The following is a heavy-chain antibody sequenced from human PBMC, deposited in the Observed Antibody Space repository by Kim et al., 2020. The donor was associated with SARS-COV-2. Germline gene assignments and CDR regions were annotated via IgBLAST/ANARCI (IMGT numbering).Heavy chain of an antibody. CDR1: GGSVSSGSYY. CDR3: ARLRVSYYYYMDA. CDR2: IYYSGST. V-gene: IGHV4-61*01. J-gene: IGHJ6*03. Sequence: SETLSLTCTVSGGSVSSGSYYWSWIRQPPGKGLEWIVYIYYSGSTNYNPSLKSRVTISVDTSKNQFSLKLSSVTAADTAVYYCARLRVSYYYYMDAWGKG. D-gene: IGHD3-22*01.